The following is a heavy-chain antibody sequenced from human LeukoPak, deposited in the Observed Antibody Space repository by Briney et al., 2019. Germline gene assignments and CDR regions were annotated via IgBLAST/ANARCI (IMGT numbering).Heavy chain of an antibody. CDR1: GFTFSSYG. V-gene: IGHV3-23*01. J-gene: IGHJ4*02. CDR2: ISGSGGST. D-gene: IGHD6-13*01. Sequence: GGSLRLSCAASGFTFSSYGMHWVRQAPGKGLEWVSAISGSGGSTYYADSVKGRFTISRDNSKNTLYLQMNSLRAEDTAVYYCAKTLAAAGTDFDYWGQGTLVTVSS. CDR3: AKTLAAAGTDFDY.